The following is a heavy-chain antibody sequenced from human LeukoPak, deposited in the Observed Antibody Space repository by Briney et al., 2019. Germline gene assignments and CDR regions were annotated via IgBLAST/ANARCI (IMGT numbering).Heavy chain of an antibody. CDR2: ISGSGGST. Sequence: GSLRLSCAASGFTFSSYAMSWVRQAPGKGLEWVSAISGSGGSTYYADSVKGRFTISRDNSKNTLYLQMNSLRAEDTAVYYCAKDRLDGWLRSYYYGMDVWGQGTTVTVSS. J-gene: IGHJ6*02. D-gene: IGHD5-12*01. V-gene: IGHV3-23*01. CDR1: GFTFSSYA. CDR3: AKDRLDGWLRSYYYGMDV.